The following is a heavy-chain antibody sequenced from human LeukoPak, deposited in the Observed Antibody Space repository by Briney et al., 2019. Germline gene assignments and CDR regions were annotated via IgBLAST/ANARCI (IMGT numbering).Heavy chain of an antibody. D-gene: IGHD3-3*01. CDR1: GFTFSSYA. CDR3: AKDRGYDFWSGYYLDY. Sequence: GGSLRLSCTAPGFTFSSYAIHWIRQAPGKGLEWVALVWHDGSNRYYSEAVKGRFTISRDNSKNTLYLQMNSLRAEDTAVYYCAKDRGYDFWSGYYLDYWGQGTLVTVSS. CDR2: VWHDGSNR. V-gene: IGHV3-30*02. J-gene: IGHJ4*02.